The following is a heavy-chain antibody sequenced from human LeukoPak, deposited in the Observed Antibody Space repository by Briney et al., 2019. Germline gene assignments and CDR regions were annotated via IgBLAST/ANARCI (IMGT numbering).Heavy chain of an antibody. Sequence: SEILSLTCTVSGGSISGYYWTWIRQPPGKGLEWIGYIYYSGSTNYNPSLKSRVTISVDTSKNQFSLKLSSVTAADTAVYYCARVYSGSFDYWGQGTLVTVSS. CDR3: ARVYSGSFDY. V-gene: IGHV4-59*01. D-gene: IGHD1-26*01. CDR2: IYYSGST. CDR1: GGSISGYY. J-gene: IGHJ4*02.